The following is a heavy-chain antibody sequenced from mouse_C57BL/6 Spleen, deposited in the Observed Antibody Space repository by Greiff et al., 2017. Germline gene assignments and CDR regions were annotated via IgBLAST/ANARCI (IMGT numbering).Heavy chain of an antibody. CDR3: ARLRGYYYAMDY. D-gene: IGHD2-12*01. J-gene: IGHJ4*01. CDR1: GYSITSGYY. V-gene: IGHV3-6*01. Sequence: EVQLQESGPGLVKPSQSLSLTCSVTGYSITSGYYWNWIRQFPGNKLEWMGYISYDGSNNYNPSLKNRISITRDTSKNQFFLKLNSVTTEDTATYYCARLRGYYYAMDYWGKGTAVTVSS. CDR2: ISYDGSN.